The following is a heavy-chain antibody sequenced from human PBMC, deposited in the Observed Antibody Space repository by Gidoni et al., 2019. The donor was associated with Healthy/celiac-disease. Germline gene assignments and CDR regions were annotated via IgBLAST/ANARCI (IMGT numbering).Heavy chain of an antibody. D-gene: IGHD3-10*01. V-gene: IGHV4-39*01. Sequence: QLQLQESGPGLVKPSETLSLTCTVSGGPISSSSYYWGWIRQPPGKGLEWIGSIYYSGSTSYNPSLKSRVTISVDTSKNQFSLKLSSVTAADTAVYYCARQGGITMVRGVIVPGELGYWGQGTLVTVSS. CDR1: GGPISSSSYY. CDR3: ARQGGITMVRGVIVPGELGY. CDR2: IYYSGST. J-gene: IGHJ4*02.